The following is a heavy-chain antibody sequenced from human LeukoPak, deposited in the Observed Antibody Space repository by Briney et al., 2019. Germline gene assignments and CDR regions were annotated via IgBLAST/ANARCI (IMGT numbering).Heavy chain of an antibody. CDR3: AKADFYDSRGEGAIEI. V-gene: IGHV3-23*01. J-gene: IGHJ3*02. Sequence: PGGSLRLSCAASGFTFSSYAMSWVRQAPGKGLEWVSAISGSGGSTYYADSVKGRFTISRDNSKNTLYLQMNSLRAEDTAVYYCAKADFYDSRGEGAIEIWGQGTMVTVSS. D-gene: IGHD3-22*01. CDR2: ISGSGGST. CDR1: GFTFSSYA.